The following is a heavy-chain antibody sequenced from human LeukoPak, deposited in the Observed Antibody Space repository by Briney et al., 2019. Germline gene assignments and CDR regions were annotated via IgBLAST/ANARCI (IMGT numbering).Heavy chain of an antibody. CDR1: GFTFSSYW. D-gene: IGHD6-6*01. Sequence: GGSLRLSCAASGFTFSSYWMSWVRQAPGKGLEWVANIQQGGSEKYYVDSVKGRFTISRDNAKNSLFLQMNSLRAEDTAVYYCAGCHSSSSGDYWGQGTLVTVSS. V-gene: IGHV3-7*05. J-gene: IGHJ4*02. CDR2: IQQGGSEK. CDR3: AGCHSSSSGDY.